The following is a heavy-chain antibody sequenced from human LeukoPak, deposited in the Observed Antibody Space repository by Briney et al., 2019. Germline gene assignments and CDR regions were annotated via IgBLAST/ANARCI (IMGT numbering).Heavy chain of an antibody. D-gene: IGHD2-15*01. CDR3: ARDPSYCSGGSCYSDAFDI. CDR1: GGSFSGYY. Sequence: PSETLSLTCAVYGGSFSGYYWSWIRQPAGKGLEWIGRIYTSGSTNYNPSLKSRVTMSVDTSKNQFSLKLSSVTAADTAVYYCARDPSYCSGGSCYSDAFDIWGQGTMVTVSS. V-gene: IGHV4-4*07. J-gene: IGHJ3*02. CDR2: IYTSGST.